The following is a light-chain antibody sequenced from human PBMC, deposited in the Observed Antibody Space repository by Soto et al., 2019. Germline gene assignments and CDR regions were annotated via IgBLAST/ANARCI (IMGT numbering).Light chain of an antibody. V-gene: IGLV2-23*02. CDR1: SSDVGPYNL. Sequence: QSVLTQPASVSGSPGQSITISCTGSSSDVGPYNLVSWYQHHPGKAPKLMISEVVKRPSGVSNRFSGSKSGNTASLPISGLQPEDEADYYCCSYAGSSMFVFGGGTKLTVL. CDR2: EVV. CDR3: CSYAGSSMFV. J-gene: IGLJ2*01.